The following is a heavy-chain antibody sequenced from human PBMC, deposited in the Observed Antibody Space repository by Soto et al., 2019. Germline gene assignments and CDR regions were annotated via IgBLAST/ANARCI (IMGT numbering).Heavy chain of an antibody. J-gene: IGHJ4*02. CDR3: ARGERQQQRDY. CDR1: GFTFSSYA. CDR2: ISGSGATT. D-gene: IGHD6-25*01. Sequence: GGSLRLSCAASGFTFSSYAMTWVRQAPGKGLEWVSGISGSGATTSYADSVKGRFTVSRDNSKNTLYLQMNSLRVEDTAVYHCARGERQQQRDYWGQGTLVTVSS. V-gene: IGHV3-23*01.